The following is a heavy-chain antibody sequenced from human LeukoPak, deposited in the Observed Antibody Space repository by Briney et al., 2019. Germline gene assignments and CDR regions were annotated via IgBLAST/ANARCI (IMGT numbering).Heavy chain of an antibody. CDR2: ISTTSSYI. V-gene: IGHV3-21*01. D-gene: IGHD1-26*01. Sequence: GGSLRLSCAASGFSFSTYAISWVRQAPGKGLEWVSCISTTSSYIFYADSVRGRFTISRDNAKSSVYLQMDSLRAEDTAVYYCARGGIITSYSFEIWGQGTMVTVSS. CDR3: ARGGIITSYSFEI. CDR1: GFSFSTYA. J-gene: IGHJ3*02.